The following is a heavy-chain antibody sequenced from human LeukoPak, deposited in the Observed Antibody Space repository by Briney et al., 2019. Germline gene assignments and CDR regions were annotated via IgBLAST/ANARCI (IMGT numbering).Heavy chain of an antibody. D-gene: IGHD4-17*01. CDR2: ISGSGGST. V-gene: IGHV3-23*01. Sequence: GGSLRLSCAASGFTFNNYGIHWIRQAPGKGLEWVSAISGSGGSTYYADSVKGRFTISRDNSKNTLYLQMNSLRAEDTAVYYCAKDYGDYVGDWFDPWGQGTLVTVSS. J-gene: IGHJ5*02. CDR3: AKDYGDYVGDWFDP. CDR1: GFTFNNYG.